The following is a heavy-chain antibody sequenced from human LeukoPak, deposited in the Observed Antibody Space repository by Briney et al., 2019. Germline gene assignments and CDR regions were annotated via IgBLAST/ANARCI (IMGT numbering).Heavy chain of an antibody. J-gene: IGHJ4*02. D-gene: IGHD2-21*02. CDR3: ARDRLQGTAFDY. CDR1: GFTFSSYG. V-gene: IGHV3-30*03. CDR2: ISYDGSNK. Sequence: GGSLRLSCAASGFTFSSYGMHWVRQAPGKGLEWVAVISYDGSNKYYADSVKGRFTISRGNSKNTLYLQMNSLRAEDTAVYYCARDRLQGTAFDYWGQGTLVTVSS.